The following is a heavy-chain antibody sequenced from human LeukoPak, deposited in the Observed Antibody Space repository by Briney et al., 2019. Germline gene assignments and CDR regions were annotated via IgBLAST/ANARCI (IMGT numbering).Heavy chain of an antibody. CDR3: ARGYGDYDWNYFDY. V-gene: IGHV4-31*03. D-gene: IGHD4-17*01. CDR2: IYYSGST. J-gene: IGHJ4*02. Sequence: SETLSLTCTVSGGSISSGGYYWSWIRQHPGKGLEWIGYIYYSGSTYYNPSLKSRVTISVDTSKNQFSLKLSSVTAADTAVYYCARGYGDYDWNYFDYWGQGTLVTVSS. CDR1: GGSISSGGYY.